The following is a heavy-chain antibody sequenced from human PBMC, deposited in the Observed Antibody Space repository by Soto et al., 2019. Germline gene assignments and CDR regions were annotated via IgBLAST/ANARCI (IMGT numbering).Heavy chain of an antibody. CDR1: GYTFTSYA. J-gene: IGHJ4*02. Sequence: QVQLVQSGAEVKKPGASVKVSCKASGYTFTSYAMHWVRQAPGQRLEWMGWINARNGNTKYSQKFQGRVTITRDTSASTAYMELSRLRSEDTAVYYCARVLGLYYFDYWGQGTLVTVSS. D-gene: IGHD1-26*01. CDR2: INARNGNT. V-gene: IGHV1-3*01. CDR3: ARVLGLYYFDY.